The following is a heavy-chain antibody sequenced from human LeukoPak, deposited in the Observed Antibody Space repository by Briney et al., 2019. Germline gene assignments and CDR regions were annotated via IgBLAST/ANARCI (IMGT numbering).Heavy chain of an antibody. CDR2: ISRDGSST. D-gene: IGHD1-1*01. CDR1: GFTFSSYW. CDR3: ARDSYTAPHY. V-gene: IGHV3-74*01. Sequence: GGSLRLSCAASGFTFSSYWMHWVRRDPGKGLVWLSRISRDGSSTTYADSVKGRFTISRDNAKNTLFLQMNSLRAEDTAVYYCARDSYTAPHYWGQGTLVTVSS. J-gene: IGHJ4*02.